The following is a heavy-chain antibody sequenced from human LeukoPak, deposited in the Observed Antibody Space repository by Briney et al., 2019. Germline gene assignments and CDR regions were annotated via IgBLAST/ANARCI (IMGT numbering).Heavy chain of an antibody. V-gene: IGHV1-2*02. CDR3: ARDGRIEASLYYYYYGMDV. D-gene: IGHD5-12*01. CDR2: INPNSGGT. CDR1: GYTFTGYY. Sequence: GASVKVSCRASGYTFTGYYMHWVRQAPGQGLGWVGWINPNSGGTNYAQKFQGRVTMTRDTSISTAYMELSRLRSDDTAVYYCARDGRIEASLYYYYYGMDVWGQGTRSPSP. J-gene: IGHJ6*02.